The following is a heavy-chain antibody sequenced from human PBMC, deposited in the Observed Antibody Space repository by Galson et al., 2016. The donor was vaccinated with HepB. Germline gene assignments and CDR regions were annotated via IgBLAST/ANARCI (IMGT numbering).Heavy chain of an antibody. CDR3: AKHRREGVLILGHENALDV. CDR2: VSHDGSET. V-gene: IGHV3-30*18. Sequence: SLRLSCAASGFTFSSYGLNWVRQAPGKGLEWVAVVSHDGSETYYVDSVKVRFTIPRDNSKNTLYLQMSSLRPEDTAVYYCAKHRREGVLILGHENALDVWGQGTMVTVSS. D-gene: IGHD1-14*01. CDR1: GFTFSSYG. J-gene: IGHJ3*01.